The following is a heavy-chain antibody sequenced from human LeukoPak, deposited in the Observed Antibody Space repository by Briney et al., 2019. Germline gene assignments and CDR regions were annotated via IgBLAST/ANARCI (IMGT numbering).Heavy chain of an antibody. D-gene: IGHD3-16*01. V-gene: IGHV3-23*01. Sequence: GGSLRLSCAASGFTFSSYWMNWVRQAPGKGLEWVSPIICSGDTTYYAASVKGRLTISRDNSKNTLYLQMNSLRDEDTAVYYCAKVTGGDMITYGGLDYWGQGTLVTVSS. CDR3: AKVTGGDMITYGGLDY. CDR1: GFTFSSYW. CDR2: IICSGDTT. J-gene: IGHJ4*02.